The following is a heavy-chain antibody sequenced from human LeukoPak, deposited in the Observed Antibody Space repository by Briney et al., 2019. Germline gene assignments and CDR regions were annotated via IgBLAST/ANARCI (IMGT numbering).Heavy chain of an antibody. V-gene: IGHV4-59*08. CDR3: ARSGSSWYHPVDY. CDR2: IYYSGST. CDR1: GGSISSYY. D-gene: IGHD6-13*01. Sequence: SETLSLTCTVSGGSISSYYWSWIRQPPGKGLEWIGYIYYSGSTNYNPSLKSRATISVDTSKNQFSLKLSSVTAADTAVYYCARSGSSWYHPVDYWGQGTLVTVSS. J-gene: IGHJ4*02.